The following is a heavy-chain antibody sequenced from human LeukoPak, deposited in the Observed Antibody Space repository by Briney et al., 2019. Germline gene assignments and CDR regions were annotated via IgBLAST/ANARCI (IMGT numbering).Heavy chain of an antibody. Sequence: PGGSLRLSCAASGFTFSAYGMHWIRQPPGKGLEWIGYVYYSGRTNYNPSLKSRVTISVDTSKNQFSLKLSSVTAADTAVYYCARTFSESYYYYGMDVWGQGTTVTVSS. J-gene: IGHJ6*02. CDR1: GFTFSAYG. CDR3: ARTFSESYYYYGMDV. D-gene: IGHD1-26*01. CDR2: VYYSGRT. V-gene: IGHV4-59*01.